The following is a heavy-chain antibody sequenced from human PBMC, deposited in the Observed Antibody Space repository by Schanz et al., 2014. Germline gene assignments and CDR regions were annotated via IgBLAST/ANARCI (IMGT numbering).Heavy chain of an antibody. CDR2: IATSSSTR. CDR3: AREQIMAAAGLVDY. D-gene: IGHD6-13*01. V-gene: IGHV3-48*01. J-gene: IGHJ4*02. CDR1: GFDFNSYS. Sequence: EVRLVESGGGLVQPGGSLRLSCEASGFDFNSYSMNWVRQVPGKGLEWLSYIATSSSTRHYADSVKGRVTISRDNAKNSVSLQMRRLRVEDTAVYYCAREQIMAAAGLVDYWGQGTLVTVSS.